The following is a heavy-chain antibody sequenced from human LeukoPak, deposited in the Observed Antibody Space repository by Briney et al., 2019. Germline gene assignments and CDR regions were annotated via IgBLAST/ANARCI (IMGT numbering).Heavy chain of an antibody. CDR2: IEATGST. J-gene: IGHJ4*02. Sequence: SETLSLTCTVSGDSISDYYWSWIRQPAGKGLEYIGRIEATGSTNYNPSLKSRVTMSVDTPKNQFSLKLSSVTAADTAVYYCARIGGTYYEYYFDYWGQGTLVTVSS. CDR3: ARIGGTYYEYYFDY. CDR1: GDSISDYY. D-gene: IGHD1-26*01. V-gene: IGHV4-4*07.